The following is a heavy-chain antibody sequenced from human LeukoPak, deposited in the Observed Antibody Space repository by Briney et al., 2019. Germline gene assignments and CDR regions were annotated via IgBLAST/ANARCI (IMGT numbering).Heavy chain of an antibody. J-gene: IGHJ6*02. D-gene: IGHD2-15*01. CDR1: GFIFSNYG. Sequence: GGSLRLSCAASGFIFSNYGMNWVRQAPGKGLEWVAAISASGSATSYADSVRGRFTISRDNSKSTTYLQMNSLRAEDTALYYCAKGALYCSGGSCYSRYYYYGMDVWAKGPRSPSP. CDR3: AKGALYCSGGSCYSRYYYYGMDV. V-gene: IGHV3-23*01. CDR2: ISASGSAT.